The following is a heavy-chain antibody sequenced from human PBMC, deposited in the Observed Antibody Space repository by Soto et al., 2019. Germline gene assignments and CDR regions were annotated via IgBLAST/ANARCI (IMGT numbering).Heavy chain of an antibody. D-gene: IGHD3-22*01. Sequence: ASVKGSCKTSGYTFSRYCISWVRQAPGQGLEWMGWISGYNGDTYYAQKVQGRVTITIDTSTYTAYMELSSLTSEDTAVYYCEREYASDSGVQLDFWGQGTLVTVSS. CDR1: GYTFSRYC. V-gene: IGHV1-18*01. CDR2: ISGYNGDT. J-gene: IGHJ4*02. CDR3: EREYASDSGVQLDF.